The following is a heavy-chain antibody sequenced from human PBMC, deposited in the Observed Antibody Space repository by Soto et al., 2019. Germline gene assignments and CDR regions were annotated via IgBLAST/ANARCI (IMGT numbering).Heavy chain of an antibody. D-gene: IGHD4-17*01. Sequence: QVQLQESGPGLVNPSETLSLTCSVSGGSISSYYWSWIRQPPGKGLEWIGYIYYSGSTQYNPSLKSRVTISEDASKNQLSLKLSSVTAADTAVYYCASALRAHGAFDIWGQVTMVTVS. CDR1: GGSISSYY. CDR2: IYYSGST. CDR3: ASALRAHGAFDI. V-gene: IGHV4-59*01. J-gene: IGHJ3*02.